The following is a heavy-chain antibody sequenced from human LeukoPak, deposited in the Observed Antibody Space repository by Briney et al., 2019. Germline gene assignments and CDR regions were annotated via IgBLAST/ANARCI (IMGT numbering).Heavy chain of an antibody. D-gene: IGHD2-21*02. V-gene: IGHV3-74*01. CDR2: IKNDATYA. CDR3: VRDDDFYSIDF. CDR1: GFTFSSHW. J-gene: IGHJ4*02. Sequence: GGSLRLSCVTSGFTFSSHWMHWVRQGPGKGLQCIARIKNDATYADHAGSVKGRFTISRDNAKNALYLQMNSLRAEDTALYYCVRDDDFYSIDFWGQGTLVTVSS.